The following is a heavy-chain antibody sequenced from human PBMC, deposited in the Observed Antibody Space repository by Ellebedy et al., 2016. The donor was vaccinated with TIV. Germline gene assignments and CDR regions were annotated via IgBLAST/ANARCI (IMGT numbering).Heavy chain of an antibody. D-gene: IGHD3-22*01. V-gene: IGHV7-4-1*02. CDR1: GYTFTAYA. CDR2: INTNTGTP. Sequence: AASVKVSCKASGYTFTAYAISWARQAPGQGLEWMGWINTNTGTPTYAQGLTGRFVFSLDTSVSTAYLQFSSLKAEDTAVYYCARVVMGVTNEGNWFDPWGQGTLVTVSS. J-gene: IGHJ5*02. CDR3: ARVVMGVTNEGNWFDP.